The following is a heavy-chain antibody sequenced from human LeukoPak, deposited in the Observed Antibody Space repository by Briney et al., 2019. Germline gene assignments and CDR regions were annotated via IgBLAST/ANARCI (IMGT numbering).Heavy chain of an antibody. CDR2: IRSNGGST. J-gene: IGHJ4*02. CDR3: VKNRGYEDFDS. Sequence: GESLKISCAASGFAFSNYGMHWVRQAPGKGLEYVSAIRSNGGSTYYADSVKGRFSISRDNSKNTLHLQMSSLRAEDTAVYYCVKNRGYEDFDSWGQGTLVTVSS. D-gene: IGHD5-12*01. V-gene: IGHV3-64D*06. CDR1: GFAFSNYG.